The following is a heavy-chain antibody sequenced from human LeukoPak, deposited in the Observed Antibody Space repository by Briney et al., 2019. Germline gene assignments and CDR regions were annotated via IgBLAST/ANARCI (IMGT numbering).Heavy chain of an antibody. CDR3: ARHANHYYYYMDV. D-gene: IGHD4/OR15-4a*01. Sequence: SETLSLTCAVSGYSISSGYYWGWIRQPSGKGLEWIGSIYHSGSTYYNPSLKSRVTISVDTSKNQFSLKLSSVTAADTAVYYCARHANHYYYYMDVWGKGTTVTVSS. CDR2: IYHSGST. J-gene: IGHJ6*03. CDR1: GYSISSGYY. V-gene: IGHV4-38-2*01.